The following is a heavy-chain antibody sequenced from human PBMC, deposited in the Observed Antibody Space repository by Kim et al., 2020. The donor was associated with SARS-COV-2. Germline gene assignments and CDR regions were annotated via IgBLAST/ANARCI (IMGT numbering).Heavy chain of an antibody. D-gene: IGHD5-18*01. CDR3: AKDPGYSYGLYYFDY. V-gene: IGHV3-9*01. J-gene: IGHJ4*02. Sequence: SLRLSCAASGFTFDDYAMHWVRQAPGKGLEWVSGISWNSGSIGYADSVKGRFTISRDNAKNSLYLQMNSLRAEDTALYYCAKDPGYSYGLYYFDYWGQGTLVTVSS. CDR1: GFTFDDYA. CDR2: ISWNSGSI.